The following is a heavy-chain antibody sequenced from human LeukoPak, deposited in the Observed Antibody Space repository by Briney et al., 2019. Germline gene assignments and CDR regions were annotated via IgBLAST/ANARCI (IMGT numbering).Heavy chain of an antibody. CDR2: ISGSGGST. CDR1: GFTFSSYG. CDR3: AKDGYSSGWYKPYSYYGMDV. D-gene: IGHD6-19*01. J-gene: IGHJ6*02. V-gene: IGHV3-23*01. Sequence: GRSLRLSCAASGFTFSSYGMHWVRQAPGKGLEWVSAISGSGGSTYYADSVKGRFTISRDNSKNTLYLQMNSLRAEDTAVYYCAKDGYSSGWYKPYSYYGMDVWGQGTTVTVSS.